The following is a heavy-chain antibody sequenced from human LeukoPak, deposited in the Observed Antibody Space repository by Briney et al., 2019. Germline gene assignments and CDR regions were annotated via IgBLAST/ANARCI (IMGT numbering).Heavy chain of an antibody. CDR3: SRHKPAAGTSDWFDP. Sequence: SETLSLTCIVSGGSISSTNYYWAWIRQPPGKGLEWIGSISDSGRTYYTPSLKSRVTISVDTSKNQFSLKLSSLTAADTAVYYCSRHKPAAGTSDWFDPWGQGTLVTVSS. J-gene: IGHJ5*02. CDR1: GGSISSTNYY. D-gene: IGHD6-13*01. CDR2: ISDSGRT. V-gene: IGHV4-39*01.